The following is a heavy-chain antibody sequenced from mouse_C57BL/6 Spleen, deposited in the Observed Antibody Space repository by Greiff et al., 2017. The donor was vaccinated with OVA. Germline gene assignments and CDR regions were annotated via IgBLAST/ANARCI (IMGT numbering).Heavy chain of an antibody. CDR1: GYTFTSYW. CDR2: IDPNSGGT. J-gene: IGHJ1*03. Sequence: QVHVKQPGAELVKPGASVKLSCKASGYTFTSYWMHWVKQRPGRGLEWIGRIDPNSGGTKYNEKFKSKATLTVDKPSSTAYMQLSSLTSEDSAVYYCARYPLYYGSSLGYWYFDVWGTGTTVTVSS. CDR3: ARYPLYYGSSLGYWYFDV. V-gene: IGHV1-72*01. D-gene: IGHD1-1*01.